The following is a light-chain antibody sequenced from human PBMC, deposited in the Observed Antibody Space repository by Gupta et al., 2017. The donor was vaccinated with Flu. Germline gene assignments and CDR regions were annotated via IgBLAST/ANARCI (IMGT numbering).Light chain of an antibody. CDR2: AAS. J-gene: IGKJ2*01. CDR1: RNGNRNA. V-gene: IGKV3-20*01. CDR3: QQDDNSTYT. Sequence: LPLAPGERAVPTCRGSRNGNRNALSWYQQKPGKAPRLLIYAASNRASGVPERFSGSGSGTDFTLTISRLEPEDFAVYYCQQDDNSTYTFGQGTKLEIK.